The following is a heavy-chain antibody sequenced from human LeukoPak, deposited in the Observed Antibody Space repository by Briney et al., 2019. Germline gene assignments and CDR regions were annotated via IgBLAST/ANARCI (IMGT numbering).Heavy chain of an antibody. J-gene: IGHJ4*02. CDR2: IYYSGST. CDR1: GFTFSSYS. V-gene: IGHV4-59*01. CDR3: ARGGGITGAFPY. Sequence: GSLRLSCAASGFTFSSYSMNWVRQAPGKGLEWIGYIYYSGSTNYNPSLKSRVTISVDTSKNQFSLKLSSVTAADTAVYYCARGGGITGAFPYWGQGTLVTVSS. D-gene: IGHD1-20*01.